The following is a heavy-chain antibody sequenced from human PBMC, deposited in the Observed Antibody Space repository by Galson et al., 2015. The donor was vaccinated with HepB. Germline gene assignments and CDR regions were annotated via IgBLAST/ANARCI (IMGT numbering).Heavy chain of an antibody. V-gene: IGHV3-66*01. CDR1: GSTVSSNY. D-gene: IGHD6-6*01. J-gene: IGHJ5*02. Sequence: SLRLSCAASGSTVSSNYMSWVRQAPGKGLEWVSVIYSGGSTYYADSVKGRFTISRDNAKNSLYLQMNSLRAEDTAVYYCARDRSLGSSSSSRSWFDPWGQGTLVTVSS. CDR3: ARDRSLGSSSSSRSWFDP. CDR2: IYSGGST.